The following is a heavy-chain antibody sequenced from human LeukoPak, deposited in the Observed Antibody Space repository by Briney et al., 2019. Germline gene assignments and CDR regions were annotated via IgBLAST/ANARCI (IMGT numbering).Heavy chain of an antibody. V-gene: IGHV4-4*02. CDR2: IYHSGST. J-gene: IGHJ4*02. Sequence: SGNLSLTCAVSVGSISSSNWCSWVRQPSGKGLEWIGEIYHSGSTNYNPSLESRVTISVDKSKNQFSLKLSSVTAADTAVYYCARAASGYYSPFDYWGQGTLVTVSS. CDR3: ARAASGYYSPFDY. CDR1: VGSISSSNW. D-gene: IGHD3-22*01.